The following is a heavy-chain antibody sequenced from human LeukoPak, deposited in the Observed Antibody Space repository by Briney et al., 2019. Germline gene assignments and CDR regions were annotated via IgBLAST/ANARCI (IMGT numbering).Heavy chain of an antibody. D-gene: IGHD4-4*01. CDR3: AREYHDYSNLRRNWFDP. J-gene: IGHJ5*02. CDR1: GGSISSGGYY. Sequence: SETLSLTCTVSGGSISSGGYYWSWIRQHPGKGLEWIGYIYYSGSTYYNPSLKSRVTISVDTSKNQFSLKLSSVTAADTAVYYCAREYHDYSNLRRNWFDPWGQGTLVTVSS. V-gene: IGHV4-31*03. CDR2: IYYSGST.